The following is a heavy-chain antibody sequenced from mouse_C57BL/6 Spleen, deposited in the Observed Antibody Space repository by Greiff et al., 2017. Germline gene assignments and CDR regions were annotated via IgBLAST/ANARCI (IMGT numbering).Heavy chain of an antibody. D-gene: IGHD2-2*01. Sequence: QVQLQQPGAELVRPGSSVKLSCTASGYTFTSYWMDWVNQRPGQGLEWIGNIYPSDSETHYNQKFKDKATLTVDKSSSPAYMQLSSLTSEDSAVYDWARRGLRSWYAMDYWGQGTSVTVSS. CDR3: ARRGLRSWYAMDY. V-gene: IGHV1-61*01. CDR1: GYTFTSYW. J-gene: IGHJ4*01. CDR2: IYPSDSET.